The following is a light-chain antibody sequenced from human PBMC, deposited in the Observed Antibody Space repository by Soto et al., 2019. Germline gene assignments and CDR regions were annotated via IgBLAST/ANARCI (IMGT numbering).Light chain of an antibody. J-gene: IGKJ4*01. CDR1: QSISSY. CDR3: QQRYSTPLT. CDR2: AAS. V-gene: IGKV1-39*01. Sequence: DIQMTQSPSSLSASVGDRVTITCRASQSISSYLNWYQQKPGKAPKLLIYAASSLQSGVPSRFSSSGSGTDFTLTISSLQPQDFATYYCQQRYSTPLTFGRGTKVDIK.